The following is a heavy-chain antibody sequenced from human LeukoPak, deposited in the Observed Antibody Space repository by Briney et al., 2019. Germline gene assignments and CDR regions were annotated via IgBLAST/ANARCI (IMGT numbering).Heavy chain of an antibody. D-gene: IGHD3-22*01. V-gene: IGHV5-51*01. Sequence: GESLKISCKGSGYSFTSYWIGLVRQMPGKCLEWVGIIYPGDSDTRYSPSFQGQVTVSADKSISTAYLQWSSLKASDTAMYYCARVPDYHDSSSYFDYWGQGTLVTVSS. CDR1: GYSFTSYW. CDR3: ARVPDYHDSSSYFDY. CDR2: IYPGDSDT. J-gene: IGHJ4*02.